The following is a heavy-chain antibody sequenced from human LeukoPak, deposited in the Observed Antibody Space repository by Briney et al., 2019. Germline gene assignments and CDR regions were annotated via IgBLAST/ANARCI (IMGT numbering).Heavy chain of an antibody. CDR1: GFTVSSNY. D-gene: IGHD6-19*01. V-gene: IGHV3-9*01. CDR2: ISWNSGSI. CDR3: AKDKGSGWYAGGILDY. Sequence: GGSLRLSCAASGFTVSSNYMSWVRQAPGKGLEWVSGISWNSGSIGYADSVKGRFTISRDNAKNSLYLQMNSLRTEDTALYYCAKDKGSGWYAGGILDYWGQGTLVTVSS. J-gene: IGHJ4*02.